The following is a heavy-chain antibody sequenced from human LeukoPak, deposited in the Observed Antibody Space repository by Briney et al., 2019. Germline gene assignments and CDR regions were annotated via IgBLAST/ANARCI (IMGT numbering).Heavy chain of an antibody. CDR1: GGSISSGSYY. D-gene: IGHD5-24*01. Sequence: SETLSLTCTVSGGSISSGSYYWSWIRQPAGKGLEWIGRIYNSGSTNFNPSLKTRVTISLDTSKNQFSLKLSSVTAADTAVYHCARSTGRDGFNRLYYFDYWGQGALVTVSS. CDR2: IYNSGST. V-gene: IGHV4-61*02. J-gene: IGHJ4*02. CDR3: ARSTGRDGFNRLYYFDY.